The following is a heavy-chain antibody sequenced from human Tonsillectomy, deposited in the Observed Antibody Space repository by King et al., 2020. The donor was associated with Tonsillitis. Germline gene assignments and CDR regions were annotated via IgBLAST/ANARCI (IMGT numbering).Heavy chain of an antibody. Sequence: ITLKESGPTLVKPTQTLTLTCTFSGFSLSTSGVGVGWIRQPPGKALEWLALIFWNDDKRYSPSLKSRLTITKDTSKNQVVLIMTNMDPVDTATYYCAHSRPSGDYNWFAPWGQGTLVTVSS. CDR2: IFWNDDK. V-gene: IGHV2-5*01. CDR3: AHSRPSGDYNWFAP. CDR1: GFSLSTSGVG. D-gene: IGHD5-12*01. J-gene: IGHJ5*02.